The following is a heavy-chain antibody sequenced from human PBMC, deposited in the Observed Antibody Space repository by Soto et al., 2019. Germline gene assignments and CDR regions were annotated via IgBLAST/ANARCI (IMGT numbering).Heavy chain of an antibody. Sequence: SVKVSCKASGGTFSSYAISWVRQAPGQGLEWMGGIIPIFGTANYAQKFQGRVTITADKSTSTAYMELSSLRSEDTAVYYCARAQYSSSWEGRVNFDYWGQGTLVTVSS. CDR1: GGTFSSYA. CDR3: ARAQYSSSWEGRVNFDY. V-gene: IGHV1-69*06. CDR2: IIPIFGTA. D-gene: IGHD6-13*01. J-gene: IGHJ4*02.